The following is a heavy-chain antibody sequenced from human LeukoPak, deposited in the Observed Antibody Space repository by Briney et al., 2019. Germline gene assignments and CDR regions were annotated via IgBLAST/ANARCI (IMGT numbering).Heavy chain of an antibody. CDR1: GFSFSSYD. V-gene: IGHV3-13*01. CDR2: IGSAGDT. Sequence: GGSLRLSCAASGFSFSSYDMHWVRQATGKGLEWVSAIGSAGDTFYPGSVKGRFTISRENAKNSLYLQMNSLRAGDTAVYYCARGAPSVTMVRGVNYYYGMGVWGQGTTVTVSS. D-gene: IGHD3-10*01. J-gene: IGHJ6*02. CDR3: ARGAPSVTMVRGVNYYYGMGV.